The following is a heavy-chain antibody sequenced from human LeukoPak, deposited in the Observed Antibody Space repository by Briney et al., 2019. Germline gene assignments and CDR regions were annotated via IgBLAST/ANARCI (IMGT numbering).Heavy chain of an antibody. CDR1: EFTFSSYA. CDR2: IKSKTDGGTT. CDR3: TTDPGSGSYYPDY. D-gene: IGHD3-10*01. Sequence: GGSLRLSCAASEFTFSSYAMSWVRQAPGKGLEWVGRIKSKTDGGTTDYAAPVKGRFTISRDDSKNTLYLQMNSLKTEDTAVYYCTTDPGSGSYYPDYWGQGTLVTVSS. J-gene: IGHJ4*02. V-gene: IGHV3-15*01.